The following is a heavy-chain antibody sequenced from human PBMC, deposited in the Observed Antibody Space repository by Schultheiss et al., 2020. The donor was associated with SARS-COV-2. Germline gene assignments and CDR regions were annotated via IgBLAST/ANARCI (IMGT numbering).Heavy chain of an antibody. J-gene: IGHJ6*03. CDR1: GFTFSSYG. CDR2: TKNKTNRGTT. CDR3: SIITCSTSCYYYYYYMDV. V-gene: IGHV3-49*04. Sequence: GGSLRLSCAASGFTFSSYGMHWVRQAPGKGLVWVGFTKNKTNRGTTEYAASVKGRSTISRDDSKSIAYLQMNSLKTEDTAVYYYSIITCSTSCYYYYYYMDVWGKGTTVTVSS. D-gene: IGHD2-2*01.